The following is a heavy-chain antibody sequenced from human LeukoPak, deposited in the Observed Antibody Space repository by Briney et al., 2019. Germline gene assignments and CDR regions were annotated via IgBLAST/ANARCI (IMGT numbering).Heavy chain of an antibody. CDR1: GYTFTSYG. D-gene: IGHD2-8*01. Sequence: SVKVSCKASGYTFTSYGISWVRQAPGQGLEWMGGIIPIFGTANYAQKFQGRVTITTDESTSTAYMELSSLRSEDTAVYYCARGYCTNGVCYTREDSDALDIWGQGTMVTVSS. CDR3: ARGYCTNGVCYTREDSDALDI. CDR2: IIPIFGTA. V-gene: IGHV1-69*05. J-gene: IGHJ3*02.